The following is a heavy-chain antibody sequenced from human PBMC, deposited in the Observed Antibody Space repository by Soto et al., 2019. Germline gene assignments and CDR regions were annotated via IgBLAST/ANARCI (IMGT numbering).Heavy chain of an antibody. CDR3: ARAGYYYGMDV. CDR1: GFTLSGYW. V-gene: IGHV3-74*01. CDR2: ISSDGSST. D-gene: IGHD6-19*01. J-gene: IGHJ6*02. Sequence: EVQLVESGGGLVQPGGSLRLSCAASGFTLSGYWMHWVRQAPGKGLVWVSRISSDGSSTDYADSVKGRFTISRDNAKNTLYLQMNNLRAEDTAVYYCARAGYYYGMDVWGQGTTVTVSS.